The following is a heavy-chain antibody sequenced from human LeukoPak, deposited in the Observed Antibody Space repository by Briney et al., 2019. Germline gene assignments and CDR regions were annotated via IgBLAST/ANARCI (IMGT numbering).Heavy chain of an antibody. CDR1: EYTFTGYY. V-gene: IGHV1-2*02. CDR2: IDPNTGDS. J-gene: IGHJ4*02. CDR3: ARDERGSSSSFDY. D-gene: IGHD6-13*01. Sequence: GASVKVSCKASEYTFTGYYIHWVRQATGQGLEWMGWIDPNTGDSNYVQKFQGRVTMTTDTSTSTAYMELRSLRSDDTAMYYCARDERGSSSSFDYWGQGTLVTVSS.